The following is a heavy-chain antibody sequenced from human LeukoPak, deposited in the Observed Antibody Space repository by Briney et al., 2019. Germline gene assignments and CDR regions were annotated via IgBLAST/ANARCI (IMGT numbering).Heavy chain of an antibody. CDR1: GGSFSGYY. V-gene: IGHV4-34*01. CDR3: ARGRGYYDILTGYFPFGY. D-gene: IGHD3-9*01. Sequence: PSETLSLTCAVYGGSFSGYYWSWIHQPPGKGLEWIGEINHSGSTNYNPSLKSRVTISVDTSKNQFSLKLSSVTAADTAVYYCARGRGYYDILTGYFPFGYWGQGTLVTVSS. J-gene: IGHJ4*02. CDR2: INHSGST.